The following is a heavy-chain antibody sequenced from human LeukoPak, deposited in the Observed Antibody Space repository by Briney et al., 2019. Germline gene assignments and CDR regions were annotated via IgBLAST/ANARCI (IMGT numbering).Heavy chain of an antibody. Sequence: GGSLRLSCAASGFTFSSYSMNWVRQAPGEGLEWVSYISSSSSTIYYADSVKGRFTISRDNAKNSLYLQMNSLRAEDTAVYYCARDSITIFGVVNYWGQGTLVTVSS. D-gene: IGHD3-3*01. CDR1: GFTFSSYS. J-gene: IGHJ4*02. V-gene: IGHV3-48*01. CDR2: ISSSSSTI. CDR3: ARDSITIFGVVNY.